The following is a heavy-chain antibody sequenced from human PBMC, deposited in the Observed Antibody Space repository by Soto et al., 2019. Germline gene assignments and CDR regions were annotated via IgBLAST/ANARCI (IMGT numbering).Heavy chain of an antibody. CDR3: ARGARRIQLWHNWFEP. J-gene: IGHJ5*02. CDR1: GGSISSSNW. Sequence: PSETLPLTCAVAGGSISSSNWWSWVRQPPGKGLEWIGEIYHSGSTNYNPSLKSRVTISVDKSKNQFSLKLSSVTAADTAVYYCARGARRIQLWHNWFEPWGQGTLVTVSS. CDR2: IYHSGST. D-gene: IGHD5-18*01. V-gene: IGHV4-4*02.